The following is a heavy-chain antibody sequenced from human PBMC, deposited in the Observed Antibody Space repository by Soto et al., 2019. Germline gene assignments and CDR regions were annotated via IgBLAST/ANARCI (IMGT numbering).Heavy chain of an antibody. CDR3: ARHGSAWDY. J-gene: IGHJ4*02. V-gene: IGHV1-3*01. D-gene: IGHD6-19*01. CDR2: INAGNGNT. CDR1: A. Sequence: AIGWVRQAPGQRLEWMGWINAGNGNTKYSQKFQGRVTITRDTSASTAYMELSSLRSEDTAVYYCARHGSAWDYWGQGTLVTSPQ.